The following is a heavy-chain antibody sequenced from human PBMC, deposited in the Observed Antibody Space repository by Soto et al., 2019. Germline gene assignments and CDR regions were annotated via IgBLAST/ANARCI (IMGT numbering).Heavy chain of an antibody. V-gene: IGHV2-5*01. CDR2: IYWNDDK. J-gene: IGHJ4*02. CDR1: GFSLSTSGVG. CDR3: AQLLNNQSKYRNTQEGGLN. Sequence: SGPTLVNPTQTLTLTCTFSGFSLSTSGVGVGWIRQPPGKALEWLALIYWNDDKRYSPSLKSRLTITKDTSKNQVVLTMTNMDPVDTATYYCAQLLNNQSKYRNTQEGGLNWGQGTLVTVS. D-gene: IGHD3-16*02.